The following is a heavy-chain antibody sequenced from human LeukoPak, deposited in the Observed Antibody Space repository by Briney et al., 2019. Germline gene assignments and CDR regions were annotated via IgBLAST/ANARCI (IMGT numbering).Heavy chain of an antibody. CDR3: ARHRRYSSSWFPLDFDY. J-gene: IGHJ4*02. Sequence: SETLSLTCTVSGGSIGSYYWSWIRQPAGKGLEWIGRIYTSGSTNYNPSLKSRVTMSVDTSKNQFSLKLSSVTAADTAVYYCARHRRYSSSWFPLDFDYWGQGTLVTVSS. D-gene: IGHD6-13*01. CDR2: IYTSGST. V-gene: IGHV4-4*07. CDR1: GGSIGSYY.